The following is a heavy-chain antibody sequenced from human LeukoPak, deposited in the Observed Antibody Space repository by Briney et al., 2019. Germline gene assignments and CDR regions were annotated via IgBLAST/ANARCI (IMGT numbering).Heavy chain of an antibody. J-gene: IGHJ6*03. V-gene: IGHV4-59*01. Sequence: PSETLSLTCTVSGGSISSYYWSWIRQPPGKGLEWIGYIYYSGSTNYNPSLKSRVTISVDTSKNQFSLKLSRLRSDDTAVYYCARTIVGANYYYMDVWGKGTTVTVSS. D-gene: IGHD1-26*01. CDR2: IYYSGST. CDR1: GGSISSYY. CDR3: ARTIVGANYYYMDV.